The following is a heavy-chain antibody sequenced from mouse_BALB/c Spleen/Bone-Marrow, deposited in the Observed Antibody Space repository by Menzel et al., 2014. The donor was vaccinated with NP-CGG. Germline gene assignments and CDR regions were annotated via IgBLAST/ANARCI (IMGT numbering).Heavy chain of an antibody. J-gene: IGHJ4*01. Sequence: VQLQQSGHGLVQPSQSLSIPCTVSGFSLTSYGLYWVRQSPGKGLEWLGVIWSGGSTDYNAAFISRLSISKDNSKSQVFFKMNSLQSNDTAIYYCARNRDWDGAMDYWGQGTSVTVSS. CDR3: ARNRDWDGAMDY. CDR2: IWSGGST. V-gene: IGHV2-2*03. D-gene: IGHD4-1*01. CDR1: GFSLTSYG.